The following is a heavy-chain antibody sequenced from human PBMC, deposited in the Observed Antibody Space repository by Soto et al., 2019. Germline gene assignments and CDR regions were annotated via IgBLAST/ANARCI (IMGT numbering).Heavy chain of an antibody. J-gene: IGHJ4*02. V-gene: IGHV3-11*06. CDR1: GFPFTDYY. CDR2: ISPKSTYR. Sequence: SLSLSCALDGFPFTDYYISWISQPAGKWLGLLSHISPKSTYRKYADSVKGRFSITRDNTDSSLFLEMNSLGVEDKAVYNCASGGAGGLFEYWGQGVLVTVSS. D-gene: IGHD2-21*01. CDR3: ASGGAGGLFEY.